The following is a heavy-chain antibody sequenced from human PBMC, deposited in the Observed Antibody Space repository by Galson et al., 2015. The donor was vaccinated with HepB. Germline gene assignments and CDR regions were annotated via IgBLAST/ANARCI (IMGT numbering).Heavy chain of an antibody. D-gene: IGHD3-22*01. Sequence: SLRLSCAASGFTFGDYAMSWFRQAPGKGLEWVGFIRSKAYGGTTEYAASVKGRFTISRDDSKSIAYLQMNSLKTEDTAVYYCTRDHPIRGYDSSGYSYWGQGTLVTVSS. J-gene: IGHJ4*02. CDR2: IRSKAYGGTT. V-gene: IGHV3-49*03. CDR1: GFTFGDYA. CDR3: TRDHPIRGYDSSGYSY.